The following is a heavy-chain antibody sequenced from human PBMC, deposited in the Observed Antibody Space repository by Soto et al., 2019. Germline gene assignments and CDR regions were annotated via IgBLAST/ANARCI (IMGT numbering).Heavy chain of an antibody. D-gene: IGHD3-10*01. CDR2: ISGSGSNI. V-gene: IGHV3-23*01. CDR3: AKRGSGSYFDY. CDR1: GINLKDYA. J-gene: IGHJ4*02. Sequence: PGGSLRLSCEVSGINLKDYAMSWVRQAPGKGLEWVSAISGSGSNIYYIDSVKGRFTISRDKSKTTLFLQMNNLRAEDTAVYYCAKRGSGSYFDYWGQGTLVTVSS.